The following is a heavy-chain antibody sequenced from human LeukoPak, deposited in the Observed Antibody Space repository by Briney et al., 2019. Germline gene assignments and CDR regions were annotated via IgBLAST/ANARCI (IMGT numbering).Heavy chain of an antibody. D-gene: IGHD1-26*01. J-gene: IGHJ4*02. CDR1: GYTFTSYD. CDR3: ARVRGSYLTYYFDY. Sequence: GASVKVSSKASGYTFTSYDINWVRQATGQGLEWMGWMNPNSGNTGYAQKFQGRVTMTRNTSISTAYMELSSLRSEDTAVYYCARVRGSYLTYYFDYWGQGTLVTVSS. CDR2: MNPNSGNT. V-gene: IGHV1-8*01.